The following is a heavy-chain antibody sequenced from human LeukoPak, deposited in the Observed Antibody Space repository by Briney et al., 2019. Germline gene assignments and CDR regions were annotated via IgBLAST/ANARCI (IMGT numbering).Heavy chain of an antibody. CDR2: FYYSGST. D-gene: IGHD6-13*01. V-gene: IGHV4-39*01. Sequence: SETLSLTCTVSGGSISSSSYYWGWIRQPPGRGLEWIGSFYYSGSTYYNPSLRSRVTTSVDTSKNQFSLRLSSVTATDTAVYYCARRLAGTEDYWGQGTLVTVSS. CDR1: GGSISSSSYY. CDR3: ARRLAGTEDY. J-gene: IGHJ4*02.